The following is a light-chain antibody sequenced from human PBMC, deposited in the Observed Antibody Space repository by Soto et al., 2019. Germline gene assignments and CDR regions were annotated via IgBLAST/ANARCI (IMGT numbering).Light chain of an antibody. V-gene: IGLV2-14*01. CDR3: SSYSISTAYL. J-gene: IGLJ1*01. Sequence: QSVLTQPASVSGSPGQSIAISCTGTSSDVGAYNYVSWYQQHPGKAPKLMIYEVSNRPSGVSYRFSGSKSGNTASLTISGLQAEDEADYFCSSYSISTAYLFGNGTKVTVL. CDR2: EVS. CDR1: SSDVGAYNY.